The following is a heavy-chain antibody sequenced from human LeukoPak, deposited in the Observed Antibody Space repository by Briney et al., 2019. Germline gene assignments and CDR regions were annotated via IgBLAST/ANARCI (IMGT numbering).Heavy chain of an antibody. V-gene: IGHV1-69*13. J-gene: IGHJ4*02. CDR1: GGTFISYA. CDR3: ARSSGYDDVFDY. D-gene: IGHD5-12*01. Sequence: SVKVSCKASGGTFISYAISWVRQAPGQGLEWMGGIIPTFGTANYAQKFQGRVTITADESTSTAYMELSSLRSEDTAVYYCARSSGYDDVFDYWGQGTLVTVSS. CDR2: IIPTFGTA.